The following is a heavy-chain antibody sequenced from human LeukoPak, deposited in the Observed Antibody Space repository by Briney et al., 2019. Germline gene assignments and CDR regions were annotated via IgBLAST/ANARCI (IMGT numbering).Heavy chain of an antibody. D-gene: IGHD2-15*01. CDR2: ITSSSTYK. CDR3: ARGRGYCSGGRCYSEGLGHMDV. CDR1: GFTFSSYT. Sequence: KPGGSLRLSCAASGFTFSSYTMSWVRQSPGKGLEWVSSITSSSTYKSYADSLRGRFTISRDNAKNSLYLQMNSLRAEDTAVYYCARGRGYCSGGRCYSEGLGHMDVWGKGTTVTVSS. V-gene: IGHV3-21*01. J-gene: IGHJ6*03.